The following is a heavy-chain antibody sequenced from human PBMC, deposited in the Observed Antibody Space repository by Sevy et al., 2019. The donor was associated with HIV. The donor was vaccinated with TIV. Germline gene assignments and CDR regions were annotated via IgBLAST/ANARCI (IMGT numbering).Heavy chain of an antibody. D-gene: IGHD3-22*01. J-gene: IGHJ5*02. CDR2: ISWNSASI. CDR3: AKDVSAYYYDSSGLNWFDP. Sequence: GGSLRLSCAASGFTFDDYAMHWVRQAPGKGLEWVSGISWNSASIGYADPVKGRFSISRDNAKNSLYLQRNSLRAEDTAFYYCAKDVSAYYYDSSGLNWFDPWGQGSLVTVSS. V-gene: IGHV3-9*01. CDR1: GFTFDDYA.